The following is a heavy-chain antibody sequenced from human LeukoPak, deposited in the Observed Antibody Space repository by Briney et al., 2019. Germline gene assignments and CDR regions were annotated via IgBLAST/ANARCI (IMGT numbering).Heavy chain of an antibody. CDR2: ISAYNGNT. V-gene: IGHV1-18*01. Sequence: ASVKVSCKASGYTFTSYGISWVRQAPGQGLEWMGWISAYNGNTNYAQKLQGRVTMTTDTSTSTAYMELRSLRSDDTAVYYCARDRDDYSPRHYGMDVWGQGTTVTVSS. CDR3: ARDRDDYSPRHYGMDV. J-gene: IGHJ6*02. CDR1: GYTFTSYG. D-gene: IGHD4-11*01.